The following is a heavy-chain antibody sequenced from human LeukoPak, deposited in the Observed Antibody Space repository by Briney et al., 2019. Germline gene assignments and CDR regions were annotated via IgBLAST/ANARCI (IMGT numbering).Heavy chain of an antibody. CDR1: GFTFSTYW. CDR2: IGADGSDT. V-gene: IGHV3-7*05. CDR3: TGDPYYRKDS. D-gene: IGHD3-22*01. J-gene: IGHJ5*01. Sequence: GGSLRLSCAASGFTFSTYWLSWVRQAPGKELEWVANIGADGSDTHYVDSVKGRFTISRDNAKNSLFLQMNSLRAEDTAVYYCTGDPYYRKDSWGQGTLVTVSS.